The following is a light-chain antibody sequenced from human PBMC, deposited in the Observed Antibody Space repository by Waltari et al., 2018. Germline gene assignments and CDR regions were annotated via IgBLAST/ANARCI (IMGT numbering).Light chain of an antibody. J-gene: IGLJ2*01. CDR2: EVS. CDR3: TSFGSNTPVI. CDR1: SSYIGGYNY. Sequence: QSALTQPASVSGSPGQSITISCTGTSSYIGGYNYVSWYQYNPGKVPKLVIHEVSKRPSGISDRFSGSKSGNTASLTISGLQAEDEADYYCTSFGSNTPVIFGGGTKLTVL. V-gene: IGLV2-14*01.